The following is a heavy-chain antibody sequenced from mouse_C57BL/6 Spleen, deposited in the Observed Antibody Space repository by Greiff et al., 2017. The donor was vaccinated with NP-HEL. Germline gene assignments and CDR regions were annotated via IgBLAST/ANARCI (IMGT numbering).Heavy chain of an antibody. J-gene: IGHJ4*01. V-gene: IGHV5-6*01. Sequence: EVQGVESGGDLVKPGGSLKLSCAASGFTFSSYGMSWVRQTPDKRLEWVATISSGGSYTYYPDSVKGRFTISRDNAKNTLYLQMSSLKSEDTAMYYCARQDYSNYGAMDYWGRGTSVTVSS. CDR2: ISSGGSYT. CDR1: GFTFSSYG. CDR3: ARQDYSNYGAMDY. D-gene: IGHD2-5*01.